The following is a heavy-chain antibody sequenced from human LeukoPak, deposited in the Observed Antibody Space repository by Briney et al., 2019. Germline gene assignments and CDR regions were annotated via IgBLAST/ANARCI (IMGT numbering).Heavy chain of an antibody. Sequence: GGSLRLSCAASGFTFSTYAMSWVRQAPGKGLEWVSTISGSGDSTYYADSVKGRFTISRDNSKNTLYLQMNSLRTEDTSVFYCAKDLGDSGPTPDSDYWGQGTLVTVSS. J-gene: IGHJ4*02. CDR1: GFTFSTYA. CDR2: ISGSGDST. CDR3: AKDLGDSGPTPDSDY. V-gene: IGHV3-23*01. D-gene: IGHD1-26*01.